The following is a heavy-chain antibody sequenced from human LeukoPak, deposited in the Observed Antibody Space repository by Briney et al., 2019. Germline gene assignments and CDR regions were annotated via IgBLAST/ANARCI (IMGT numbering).Heavy chain of an antibody. CDR3: ARARGSLWFGELFDY. V-gene: IGHV3-30*04. J-gene: IGHJ4*02. D-gene: IGHD3-10*01. CDR1: GFTFSSYA. CDR2: ISYDGSNK. Sequence: GRSPRLSCAASGFTFSSYAMHWVRQAPGKGLEWVAVISYDGSNKYYADSVKGRFTISRDNSKNTLYLQMNSLRAEDTAVYYCARARGSLWFGELFDYWGQGTLVTVSS.